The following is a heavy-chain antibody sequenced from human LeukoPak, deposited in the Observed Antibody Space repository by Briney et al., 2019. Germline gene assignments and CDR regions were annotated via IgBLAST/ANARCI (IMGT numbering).Heavy chain of an antibody. J-gene: IGHJ5*02. CDR2: IYPGDSDT. D-gene: IGHD1-26*01. Sequence: LGESLKISCKGSGYSFTSYWIGWVRQMPGKGLEWMGIIYPGDSDTRYSPSFQGQVTISADKSISTAYLQWSSLKASDTAMYYCARLKGGSYEGGWFDPWGQGTLVTVSS. CDR1: GYSFTSYW. V-gene: IGHV5-51*01. CDR3: ARLKGGSYEGGWFDP.